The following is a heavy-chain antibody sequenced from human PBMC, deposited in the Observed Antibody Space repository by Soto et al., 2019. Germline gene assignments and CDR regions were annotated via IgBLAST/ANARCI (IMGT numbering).Heavy chain of an antibody. D-gene: IGHD6-6*01. CDR2: ISTYDGST. Sequence: ASVKVSCKASGYTFNTYGITWVRQAPGQGLEWMGWISTYDGSTYYEERLQGRVTLTTDPSTTTAYMELRSLRSDDTAVYYCARKSSSSSWFHPWGQGTLVTVSS. J-gene: IGHJ5*02. CDR1: GYTFNTYG. V-gene: IGHV1-18*01. CDR3: ARKSSSSSWFHP.